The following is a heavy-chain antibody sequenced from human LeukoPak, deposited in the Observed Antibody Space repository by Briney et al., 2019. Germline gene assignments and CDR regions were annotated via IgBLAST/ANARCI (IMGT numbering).Heavy chain of an antibody. CDR3: ARGRKTIFGVVIISSYFDY. CDR1: GFTFSSYG. CDR2: IRYDGSNK. Sequence: GGSLRLSCAASGFTFSSYGMHWVRQAPGKALEWVAFIRYDGSNKYYADSVKGQFTISRDNSKNTLYLQMNSLRAEDTAVYYCARGRKTIFGVVIISSYFDYWGQGTLVTVSS. D-gene: IGHD3-3*01. J-gene: IGHJ4*02. V-gene: IGHV3-30*02.